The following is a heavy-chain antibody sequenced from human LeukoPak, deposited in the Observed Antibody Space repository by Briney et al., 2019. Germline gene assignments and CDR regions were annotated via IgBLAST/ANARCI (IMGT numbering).Heavy chain of an antibody. CDR2: IYDSGST. V-gene: IGHV4-39*07. Sequence: SETLSLTCTVSGGSIRSSYYYWGWIRQPPGKGLEWIGSIYDSGSTYYNPSLKSRVTISVDTSKNQFSLKLSSVTAADTAVYYCARYGDYPDYWGQGTLVTVSS. CDR3: ARYGDYPDY. J-gene: IGHJ4*02. D-gene: IGHD4/OR15-4a*01. CDR1: GGSIRSSYYY.